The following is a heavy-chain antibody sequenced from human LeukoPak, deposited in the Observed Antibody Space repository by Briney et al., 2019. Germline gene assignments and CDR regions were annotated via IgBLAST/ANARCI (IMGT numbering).Heavy chain of an antibody. Sequence: PGGSLRLSCAASKFTFGAYSMNWVRQAPGKGLEWVSSISSSSSYIYYADSVKGRFTISRDNAKNSLYLQMNSLRAEDTAVYYCAREQLGGLLSNFDYWGQGTLVTVSS. CDR2: ISSSSSYI. V-gene: IGHV3-21*01. D-gene: IGHD6-6*01. CDR1: KFTFGAYS. J-gene: IGHJ4*02. CDR3: AREQLGGLLSNFDY.